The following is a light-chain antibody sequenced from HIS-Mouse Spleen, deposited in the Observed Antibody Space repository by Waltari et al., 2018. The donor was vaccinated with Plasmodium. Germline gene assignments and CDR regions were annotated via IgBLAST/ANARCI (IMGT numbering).Light chain of an antibody. CDR1: QSVSSN. V-gene: IGKV3-15*01. CDR3: QQYNNWPRGT. CDR2: GAS. Sequence: EIVMTQSPATLSVSPGERATLSCRAMQSVSSNLAWYQQKPGQAPRLLIYGASTRATGIPARFSGSGSGKEFTLTISSMQSEDFAVYYCQQYNNWPRGTFGQGTKVEIK. J-gene: IGKJ1*01.